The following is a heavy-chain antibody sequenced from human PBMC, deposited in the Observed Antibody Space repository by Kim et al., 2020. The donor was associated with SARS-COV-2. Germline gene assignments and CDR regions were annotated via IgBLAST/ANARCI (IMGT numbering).Heavy chain of an antibody. CDR1: GFTFSSYA. V-gene: IGHV3-30-3*01. J-gene: IGHJ4*02. D-gene: IGHD2-2*01. Sequence: GGSLRLSCAASGFTFSSYAMHWVRQAPGKGLEWVAVISYDGSNKYYADSVKGRFTISRDNSKNTLYLQMNSPRAEDTAVYYCARVAKYVPAAALFDYWGQGTLVTVSS. CDR3: ARVAKYVPAAALFDY. CDR2: ISYDGSNK.